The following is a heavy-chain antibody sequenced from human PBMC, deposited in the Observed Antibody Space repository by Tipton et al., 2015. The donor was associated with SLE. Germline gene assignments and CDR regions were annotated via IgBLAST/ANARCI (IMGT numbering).Heavy chain of an antibody. CDR3: GRSGELQSFDF. Sequence: SGPEVKKPGSSVKLSCKASGGIFHRYAIIWVRQAPGQRLEWMGGISGIANYAQKFQGRVTITADGSTSTAYMELGSLTSEDTAVYYCGRSGELQSFDFWGQGTMVIVSS. J-gene: IGHJ3*01. CDR1: GGIFHRYA. V-gene: IGHV1-69*01. CDR2: ISGIA. D-gene: IGHD1-26*01.